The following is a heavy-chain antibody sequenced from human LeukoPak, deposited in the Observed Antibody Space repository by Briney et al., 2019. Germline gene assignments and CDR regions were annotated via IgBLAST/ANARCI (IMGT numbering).Heavy chain of an antibody. V-gene: IGHV3-30*03. Sequence: GGSLRPSCAASGFTFSSYGMHWVRQAPGKGLEWVAVISYDGSNKYYADSVKGRFTISRDNSKNTLYLQMNSLRAEDTAVYYCASPSISYYDSSGYYKTDYWGQGTLVTVSS. CDR2: ISYDGSNK. CDR1: GFTFSSYG. J-gene: IGHJ4*02. D-gene: IGHD3-22*01. CDR3: ASPSISYYDSSGYYKTDY.